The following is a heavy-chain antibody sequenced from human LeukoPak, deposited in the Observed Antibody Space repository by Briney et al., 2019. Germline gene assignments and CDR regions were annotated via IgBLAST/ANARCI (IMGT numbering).Heavy chain of an antibody. CDR3: AKRGDSRSYPYYFDN. J-gene: IGHJ4*02. Sequence: GGSLRLSCAASGFSFRSYGMHWVRQAPGKGLEWVALISFDGREKYYADSLKGRFTIFRDNSKNTLYLQMNSLSAEDTAVYYCAKRGDSRSYPYYFDNWGQGTLVTVSS. V-gene: IGHV3-30*18. CDR2: ISFDGREK. CDR1: GFSFRSYG. D-gene: IGHD1-26*01.